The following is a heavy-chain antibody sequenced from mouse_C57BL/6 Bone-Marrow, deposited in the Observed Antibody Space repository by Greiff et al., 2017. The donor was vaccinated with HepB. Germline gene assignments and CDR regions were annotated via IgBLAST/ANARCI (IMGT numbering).Heavy chain of an antibody. Sequence: VQLQESGPGLVAPSQSLSITCTVSGFSLTSYAISWVRQPPGKGLEWLGVIWTGGGTNYNSALKSRLSISKDNSKSQVFLKMNSLQTDDTARYYCARNRGLRVGYYFDYWGQGTTLTVSS. CDR1: GFSLTSYA. V-gene: IGHV2-9-1*01. J-gene: IGHJ2*01. CDR2: IWTGGGT. D-gene: IGHD2-2*01. CDR3: ARNRGLRVGYYFDY.